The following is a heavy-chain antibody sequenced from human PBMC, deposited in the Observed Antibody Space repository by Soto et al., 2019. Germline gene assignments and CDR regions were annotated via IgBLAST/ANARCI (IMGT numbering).Heavy chain of an antibody. Sequence: QVQLVQSGAEVKKPGSSVKVSCKASGGTFSSYAISWVRQAPGQGLEWMGGIIPIFGTANYAQKFQGRVRITADESTSPAYMELSSLRAEDTAVYYCARDTEDCSGGSCYSGVVVGMDVWGQGTTVTVSS. CDR1: GGTFSSYA. CDR2: IIPIFGTA. V-gene: IGHV1-69*12. CDR3: ARDTEDCSGGSCYSGVVVGMDV. J-gene: IGHJ6*02. D-gene: IGHD2-15*01.